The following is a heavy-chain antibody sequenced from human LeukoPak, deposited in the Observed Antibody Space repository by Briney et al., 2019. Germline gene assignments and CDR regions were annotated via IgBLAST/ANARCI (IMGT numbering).Heavy chain of an antibody. CDR2: IYHSGSA. CDR1: GGSISYSGYS. CDR3: ARAGDLIVVAMGAFDI. V-gene: IGHV4-30-2*01. Sequence: PSETLSLTCAVSGGSISYSGYSWSWIRQPPGKGLEWIGYIYHSGSAYYNPSLNSRVTISVDRSKNQFSLKLSSVTAADTAVYYCARAGDLIVVAMGAFDIWGQGTMVTVSS. D-gene: IGHD2-15*01. J-gene: IGHJ3*02.